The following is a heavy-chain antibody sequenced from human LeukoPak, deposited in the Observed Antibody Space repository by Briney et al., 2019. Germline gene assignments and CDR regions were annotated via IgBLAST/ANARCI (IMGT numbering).Heavy chain of an antibody. J-gene: IGHJ3*02. CDR2: VYRRGST. Sequence: SETLSLTCAVSGDSISSNYCWRWVRQFPRKGLEWIGEVYRRGSTSYNPSLKSRVVISIDKSKNQHSLNLNSVTAADTAMYYCGRHAYGDSSAAFDIWGQGTMVIVSS. V-gene: IGHV4-4*02. CDR1: GDSISSNYC. CDR3: GRHAYGDSSAAFDI. D-gene: IGHD4-17*01.